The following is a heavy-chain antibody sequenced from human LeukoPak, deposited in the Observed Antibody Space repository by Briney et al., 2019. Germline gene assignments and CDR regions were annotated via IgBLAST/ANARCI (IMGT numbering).Heavy chain of an antibody. J-gene: IGHJ4*02. D-gene: IGHD2-21*02. CDR3: ARGVAYCGGDCYASNSFDY. CDR1: GDSISTYY. Sequence: SEILSLTCTVSGDSISTYYWSWIRQPPGKGLEWIGEINHSGSTHYTPSLKSRITMSVDTSKNQLSLKLSSVTAADTAVYYCARGVAYCGGDCYASNSFDYWGQGTLVTVSS. CDR2: INHSGST. V-gene: IGHV4-34*01.